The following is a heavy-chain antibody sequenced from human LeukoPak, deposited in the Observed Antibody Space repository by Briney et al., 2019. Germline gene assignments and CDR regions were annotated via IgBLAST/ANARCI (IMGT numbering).Heavy chain of an antibody. V-gene: IGHV4-39*01. D-gene: IGHD3-16*01. CDR3: ARLITAFQAFDS. J-gene: IGHJ4*02. Sequence: SETLSLTCTVSGGSISSSSDYWGWLRQPPGTGLEWIGSIYHSGRTYYNPSLKSRVTISVDTSKNQFSLNLSSVTAADTAVYYCARLITAFQAFDSWGQGTLVTVSS. CDR1: GGSISSSSDY. CDR2: IYHSGRT.